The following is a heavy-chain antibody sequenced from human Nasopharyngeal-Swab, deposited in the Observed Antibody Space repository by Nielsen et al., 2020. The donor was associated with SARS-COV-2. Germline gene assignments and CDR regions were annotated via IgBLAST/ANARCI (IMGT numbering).Heavy chain of an antibody. V-gene: IGHV3-73*01. CDR2: IRSKGNNYAT. D-gene: IGHD4-23*01. CDR1: GFTFSDSA. Sequence: GESLKISCAASGFTFSDSAIHWVRQASGKGLEWVGRIRSKGNNYATAYAASVKGRFTIFRDDPTNTAYLQMNSLKTEDTAVYYCARAHDYGGNSDAFDIWGQGTMVTVSS. CDR3: ARAHDYGGNSDAFDI. J-gene: IGHJ3*02.